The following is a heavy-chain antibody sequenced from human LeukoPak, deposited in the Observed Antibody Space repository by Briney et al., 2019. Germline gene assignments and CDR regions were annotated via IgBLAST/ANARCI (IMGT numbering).Heavy chain of an antibody. V-gene: IGHV4-31*03. Sequence: SETLSLTCTVSGGSISSGGYYWSWIRQHPGKGLEWIGYIYYSGSTYYNPSLKSRVTISVGTSKNQFSLKLSSVTAADTAVYYCARGEASSGYYWWGQGTLVTVSS. J-gene: IGHJ4*02. CDR2: IYYSGST. D-gene: IGHD3-22*01. CDR3: ARGEASSGYYW. CDR1: GGSISSGGYY.